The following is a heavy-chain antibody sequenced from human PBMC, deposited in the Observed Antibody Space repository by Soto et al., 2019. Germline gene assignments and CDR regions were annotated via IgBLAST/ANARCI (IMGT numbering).Heavy chain of an antibody. D-gene: IGHD3-10*01. Sequence: LRLSCAASGFTFSSYSMNWVRQAPGKGLEWVSSISSSSSYIYYADSVKGRFTISRDNAKNSLYLQMNSLRAEDTAVYYCARVGGGSSKSTGRGVWGQGTKVTAP. CDR3: ARVGGGSSKSTGRGV. V-gene: IGHV3-21*01. CDR2: ISSSSSYI. CDR1: GFTFSSYS. J-gene: IGHJ6*02.